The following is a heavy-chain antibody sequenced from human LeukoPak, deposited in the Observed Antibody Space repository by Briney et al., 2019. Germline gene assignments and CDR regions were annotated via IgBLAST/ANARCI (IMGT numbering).Heavy chain of an antibody. CDR3: ARDKWEPRYAFDI. D-gene: IGHD1-26*01. CDR2: IYHSGST. CDR1: EFTFRNYW. V-gene: IGHV4-4*02. J-gene: IGHJ3*02. Sequence: GSLRLSCAASEFTFRNYWMSWVPQAPGKGLEWIGEIYHSGSTNYNPSLKSRVTISVDKSKTQFSLKLSSVTAADTAVYYCARDKWEPRYAFDIWGQGTMFTVSS.